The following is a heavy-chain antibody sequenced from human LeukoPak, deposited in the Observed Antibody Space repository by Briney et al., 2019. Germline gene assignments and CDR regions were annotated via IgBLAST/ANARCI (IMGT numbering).Heavy chain of an antibody. V-gene: IGHV4-61*02. J-gene: IGHJ4*02. D-gene: IGHD6-19*01. CDR3: AGGGWSQFDY. CDR1: GVSISSGSYY. CDR2: IYTSGST. Sequence: SQTLSLTCTVSGVSISSGSYYWSWIPQPPGKGLEWIGRIYTSGSTNYNPSLKSRVTISVDTSKNQFSLKLSSVTAADTAVYYCAGGGWSQFDYWGQGTLVTVSS.